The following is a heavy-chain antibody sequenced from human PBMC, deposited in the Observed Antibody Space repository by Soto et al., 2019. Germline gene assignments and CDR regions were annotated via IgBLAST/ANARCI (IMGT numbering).Heavy chain of an antibody. Sequence: QVQLVESGGGVVQPGRSLRLSCAASGFTFSSYGMHWVRQAPGKGLEWVAVISYDGSNKYYADSVKGRFTISRDNSKNTLYLQMNSLRAEDTAVYYCAKFAGYGDYVLDYWGQGTLVTVSS. V-gene: IGHV3-30*18. CDR1: GFTFSSYG. D-gene: IGHD4-17*01. CDR3: AKFAGYGDYVLDY. J-gene: IGHJ4*02. CDR2: ISYDGSNK.